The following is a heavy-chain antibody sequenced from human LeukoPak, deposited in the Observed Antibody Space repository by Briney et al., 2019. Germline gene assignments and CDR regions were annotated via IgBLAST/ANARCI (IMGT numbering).Heavy chain of an antibody. CDR1: GFTFSSYA. V-gene: IGHV3-30-3*02. CDR2: ISYDGSNK. CDR3: AKLTTTGSSKNFDY. Sequence: PGGSLRLSCAASGFTFSSYAMHWVRQAPGKGLEWVAVISYDGSNKYYADSVKGRFTISRDNSKNTLYLQMNSLRAEDTAVYYCAKLTTTGSSKNFDYWGQGTLVTVSS. J-gene: IGHJ4*02. D-gene: IGHD6-6*01.